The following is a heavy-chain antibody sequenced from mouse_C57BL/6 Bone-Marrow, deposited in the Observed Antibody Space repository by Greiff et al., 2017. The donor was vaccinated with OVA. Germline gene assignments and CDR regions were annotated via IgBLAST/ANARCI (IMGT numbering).Heavy chain of an antibody. Sequence: QVQLQQPGAELVKPGASVKLSCKASGYTFTSYWMHWVKQRPGRGLEWIGRIDTNSGGTKYNEKFKSKATLTVDKPSSTAYMQLSSLTSEDSAVYYCAREGYYSTSFAYWGQGTLVTVSA. CDR3: AREGYYSTSFAY. D-gene: IGHD2-5*01. CDR1: GYTFTSYW. CDR2: IDTNSGGT. J-gene: IGHJ3*01. V-gene: IGHV1-72*01.